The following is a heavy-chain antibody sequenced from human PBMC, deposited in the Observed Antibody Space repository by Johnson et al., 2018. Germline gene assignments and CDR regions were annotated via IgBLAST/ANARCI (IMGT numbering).Heavy chain of an antibody. Sequence: VQLVETGGGVVQPGRSLRLSCGASGFTFSNYAMHWVRQAPGKGLEWVAVISYDGNTKYYADSVKGPFTISRDNSKNTLYLQRNSLRPADTAVYYCARVSSGGAFDIWGQGTMVTVSS. V-gene: IGHV3-30-3*01. D-gene: IGHD6-19*01. J-gene: IGHJ3*02. CDR2: ISYDGNTK. CDR1: GFTFSNYA. CDR3: ARVSSGGAFDI.